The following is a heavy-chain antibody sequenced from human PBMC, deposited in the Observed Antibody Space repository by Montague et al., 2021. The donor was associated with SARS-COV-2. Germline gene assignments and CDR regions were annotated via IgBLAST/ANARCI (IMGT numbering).Heavy chain of an antibody. CDR2: ISSSSSYI. CDR1: GFTFSSYS. D-gene: IGHD3-10*01. V-gene: IGHV3-21*01. J-gene: IGHJ4*02. CDR3: ARDITMVRGVIYFDY. Sequence: SLRLSCAASGFTFSSYSMNWVRQAPGKGLEWVSSISSSSSYIYYADSVKGRFTISRDSAKNSLYLQMNSLRAEDTAVYYCARDITMVRGVIYFDYWGQGTLVIVSS.